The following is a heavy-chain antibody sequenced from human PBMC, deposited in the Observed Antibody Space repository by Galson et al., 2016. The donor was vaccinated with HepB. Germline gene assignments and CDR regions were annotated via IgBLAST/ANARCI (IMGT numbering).Heavy chain of an antibody. CDR3: AKDGRIYCSSASCHDHFHY. J-gene: IGHJ4*02. D-gene: IGHD2-2*01. CDR2: ISSSSSYI. CDR1: GFTFNTYS. Sequence: SLRLSCAASGFTFNTYSMIWVRQAPGKGLDWVSSISSSSSYIYYADSVKGRFTISRDNSKKTLYLQMNSLRAEDTAVYYCAKDGRIYCSSASCHDHFHYWGQGTLVTVSS. V-gene: IGHV3-21*01.